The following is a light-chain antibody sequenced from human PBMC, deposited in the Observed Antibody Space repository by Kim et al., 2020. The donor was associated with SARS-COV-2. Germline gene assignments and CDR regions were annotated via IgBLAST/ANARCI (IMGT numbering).Light chain of an antibody. Sequence: ASVGDRVTITCRASQSISSWLAWYQQKPGKAPKLLIYKASSLESGVPSRFGGSGSGTEFTLTISSLQPDDFATYYCQQYNSYPLTFGGGTKVDIK. CDR1: QSISSW. V-gene: IGKV1-5*03. CDR3: QQYNSYPLT. CDR2: KAS. J-gene: IGKJ4*01.